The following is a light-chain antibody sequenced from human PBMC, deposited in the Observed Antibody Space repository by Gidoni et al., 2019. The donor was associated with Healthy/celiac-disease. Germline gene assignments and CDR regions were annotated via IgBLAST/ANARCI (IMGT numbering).Light chain of an antibody. Sequence: DIQMTQSPSSLSASVGDRVTITCRASQSISSYLNWYQQKPGKAPKLLIYAASSLQSGVPSRFSGSGSGTDFTLTISSLQPEDFATYYCQQSYSTPRTFXLXTKLEIK. CDR1: QSISSY. CDR2: AAS. CDR3: QQSYSTPRT. J-gene: IGKJ2*01. V-gene: IGKV1-39*01.